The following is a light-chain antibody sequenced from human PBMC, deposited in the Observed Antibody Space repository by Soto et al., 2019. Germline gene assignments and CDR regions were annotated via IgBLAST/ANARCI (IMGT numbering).Light chain of an antibody. CDR1: QGISNS. CDR3: LQYNSYPFT. J-gene: IGKJ4*01. Sequence: DIQMTQSPSAMSASLVGRVTITCRASQGISNSLAWFQQKPGKVPKRLIYGASTLQSRAPSRFSGSASGAAFTLTISSLQPEDFATYYCLQYNSYPFTFGGGTKVDIK. V-gene: IGKV1-17*03. CDR2: GAS.